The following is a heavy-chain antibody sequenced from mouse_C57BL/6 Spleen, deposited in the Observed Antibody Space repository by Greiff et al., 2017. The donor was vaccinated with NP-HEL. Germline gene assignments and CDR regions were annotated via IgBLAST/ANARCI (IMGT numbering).Heavy chain of an antibody. V-gene: IGHV3-6*01. CDR3: ARYDYDVAWFAY. CDR2: ISYDGSN. J-gene: IGHJ3*01. CDR1: GYSITSGYY. D-gene: IGHD2-4*01. Sequence: VQLKESGPGLVKPSQSLSLTCSVTGYSITSGYYWNWIRQFPGNKLEWMGYISYDGSNNYNPSLKNRISITRDTSKNQFFLKLNSVTTEDTATYYCARYDYDVAWFAYWGQGTLVTVSA.